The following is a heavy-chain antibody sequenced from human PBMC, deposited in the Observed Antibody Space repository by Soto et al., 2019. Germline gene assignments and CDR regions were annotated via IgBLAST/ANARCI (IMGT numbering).Heavy chain of an antibody. CDR2: MYKTGST. J-gene: IGHJ6*02. D-gene: IGHD1-26*01. CDR1: GGSISSAY. Sequence: SETLSLTCTVSGGSISSAYWSWIRQPPGKGLEWIGYMYKTGSTVYNPSLKSRVTISVDTSKNQFYLKVNSVTAADTAVYYCARDPSIVGADGEEYYYYYGMDVWGQGTTVTVSS. V-gene: IGHV4-59*01. CDR3: ARDPSIVGADGEEYYYYYGMDV.